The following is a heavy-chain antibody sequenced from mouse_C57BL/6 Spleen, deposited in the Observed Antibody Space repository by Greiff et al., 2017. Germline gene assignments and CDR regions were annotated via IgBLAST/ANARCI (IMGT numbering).Heavy chain of an antibody. J-gene: IGHJ3*01. D-gene: IGHD1-1*01. CDR3: ARHEATSVVACVFAY. CDR1: GFTFSSYG. V-gene: IGHV5-6*01. Sequence: EVQRVESGGDLVKPGGSLKLSCAASGFTFSSYGMSWVRQTPDKRLEWVATISSGGSYTYYPDSVKGRFTIARDNAKNTLYLQMSSLKSVDTAMYYCARHEATSVVACVFAYWGQGTLVTVSA. CDR2: ISSGGSYT.